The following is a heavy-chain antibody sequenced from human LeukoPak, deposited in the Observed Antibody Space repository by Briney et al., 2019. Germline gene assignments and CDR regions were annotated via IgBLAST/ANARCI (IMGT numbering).Heavy chain of an antibody. V-gene: IGHV3-20*04. J-gene: IGHJ4*02. CDR2: INWNGGST. CDR3: ARDRLRGMAARGFDY. Sequence: GGSLRLSCAASGFTFDDYGMSWVRQAPGKGLEWVSGINWNGGSTGYADSVKGRFTISRDNAKNSLYLQMNSLRAEDTALYYCARDRLRGMAARGFDYWGQGTLVTVSS. D-gene: IGHD6-6*01. CDR1: GFTFDDYG.